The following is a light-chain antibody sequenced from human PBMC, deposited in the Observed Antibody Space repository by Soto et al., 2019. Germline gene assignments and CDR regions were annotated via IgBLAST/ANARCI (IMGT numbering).Light chain of an antibody. J-gene: IGKJ1*01. CDR2: GAS. V-gene: IGKV3-20*01. CDR1: QSVSSSY. CDR3: QQYGSSRT. Sequence: IVLNQSPCTLSLYPGERATLSCRASQSVSSSYLAWYQQKPGQAPRLLIYGASSRATGIPDRFSGSGSGTDFTLTISRLEPEDFAVYYCQQYGSSRTFGQGTKVDIK.